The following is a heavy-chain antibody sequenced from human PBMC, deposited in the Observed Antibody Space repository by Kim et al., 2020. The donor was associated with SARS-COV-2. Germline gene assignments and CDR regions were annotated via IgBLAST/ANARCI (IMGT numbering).Heavy chain of an antibody. D-gene: IGHD3-22*01. V-gene: IGHV3-11*05. CDR3: ARDFYYYDSSGYWSYYFDY. Sequence: GLFTIARDNAQNSLYLQMNSLRAEDTAVYYCARDFYYYDSSGYWSYYFDYWGQGTLVTVSS. J-gene: IGHJ4*02.